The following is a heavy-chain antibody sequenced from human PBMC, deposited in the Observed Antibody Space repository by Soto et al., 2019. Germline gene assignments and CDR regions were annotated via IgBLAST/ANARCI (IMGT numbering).Heavy chain of an antibody. CDR2: VSNNGAHT. Sequence: GGSLRLSCAASGFTFSNYEMHWVRQAPGKGLEYVSGVSNNGAHTDYAKSVKGRFTISRDNSENTLYLQMDSLRAEDTAVYFCARGGIAAAGTWDNWFDPWGQGTLVTVSS. V-gene: IGHV3-64*01. D-gene: IGHD6-13*01. CDR3: ARGGIAAAGTWDNWFDP. J-gene: IGHJ5*02. CDR1: GFTFSNYE.